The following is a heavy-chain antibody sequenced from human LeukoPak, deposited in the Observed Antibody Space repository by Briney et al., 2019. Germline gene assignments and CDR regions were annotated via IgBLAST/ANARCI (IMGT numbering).Heavy chain of an antibody. CDR3: ATDRWGRRTTGYAFDI. D-gene: IGHD4-17*01. V-gene: IGHV1-8*02. Sequence: ASVKVSCKASGYTFTSYDINWVRQATGQGLEWMGWMNPNSGNTGYAQKFQGRVTMTEDTSTDTAYMELSSLRSEDTAVYYCATDRWGRRTTGYAFDIWGQGTMVTVSS. CDR2: MNPNSGNT. CDR1: GYTFTSYD. J-gene: IGHJ3*02.